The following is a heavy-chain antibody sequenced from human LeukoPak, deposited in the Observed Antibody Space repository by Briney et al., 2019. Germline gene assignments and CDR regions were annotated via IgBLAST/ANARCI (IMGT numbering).Heavy chain of an antibody. CDR1: GFNFDDYG. CDR2: INWNGASR. CDR3: ARDVGFGGYSRGIFDY. V-gene: IGHV3-20*04. Sequence: RPGGSLRLSCAASGFNFDDYGMSWVRQVPGKGLEWVSGINWNGASRGYADSVKGRFIISRDKAKKSLYLQMNSLRAEDTAVYYCARDVGFGGYSRGIFDYWGQGTLVTVSS. J-gene: IGHJ4*02. D-gene: IGHD3-10*01.